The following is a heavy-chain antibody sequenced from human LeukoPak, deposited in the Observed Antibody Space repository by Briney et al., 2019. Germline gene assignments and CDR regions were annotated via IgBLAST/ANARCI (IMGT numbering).Heavy chain of an antibody. Sequence: ASVKVSCKASGYTFTGYYMHWVRQAPGQGLEWMGWINPNSGGTNYAQKFQGRVTMTRDTSISTAYMELSRLRSDDTAVYYCARPEGDFWSGYYIEYWGQGTLVTVSS. V-gene: IGHV1-2*02. J-gene: IGHJ4*02. CDR1: GYTFTGYY. D-gene: IGHD3-3*01. CDR2: INPNSGGT. CDR3: ARPEGDFWSGYYIEY.